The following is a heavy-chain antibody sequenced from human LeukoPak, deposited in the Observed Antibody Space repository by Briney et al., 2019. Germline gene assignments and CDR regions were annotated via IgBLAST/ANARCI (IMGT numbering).Heavy chain of an antibody. Sequence: PGGSLRLSCKGSGYSFTSYWIGWVRQMPGKGLEWMGIIYPGDSDTRYSPSFQGQVTISADKSISTAYLQWSSLEASDTAMYYCARRGRGSINFCFDSWGQGTLVTVSS. CDR2: IYPGDSDT. CDR3: ARRGRGSINFCFDS. D-gene: IGHD1-26*01. V-gene: IGHV5-51*01. J-gene: IGHJ4*02. CDR1: GYSFTSYW.